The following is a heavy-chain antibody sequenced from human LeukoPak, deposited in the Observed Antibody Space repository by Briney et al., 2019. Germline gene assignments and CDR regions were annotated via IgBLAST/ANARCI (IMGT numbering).Heavy chain of an antibody. J-gene: IGHJ5*02. CDR3: ARGRGEGRGISMVRGVRAPSYNWFDP. Sequence: SETLSLTCTVSGGSISSSTYFWGWIRQPPWKGLEWIGSIYYYSGSTYYNPSLKSRVTISVDTSKNQFSLRLSSVTAADTAVYYCARGRGEGRGISMVRGVRAPSYNWFDPWGHGTLVTVSS. CDR1: GGSISSSTYF. V-gene: IGHV4-39*07. D-gene: IGHD3-10*01. CDR2: IYYYSGST.